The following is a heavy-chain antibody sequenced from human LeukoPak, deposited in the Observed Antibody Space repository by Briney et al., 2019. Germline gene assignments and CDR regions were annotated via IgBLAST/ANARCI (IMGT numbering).Heavy chain of an antibody. CDR3: ARGTGITIFGVVTQFDY. V-gene: IGHV1-2*02. Sequence: ASVKVSCKASGYTFTGYYMHWVRQAPGQGLEWMGWINPNSGGTNYAQNFQGRVTMTRDTSISTAYMELSRLRSDDTAVYYCARGTGITIFGVVTQFDYWGQGTLVTVSS. CDR1: GYTFTGYY. D-gene: IGHD3-3*01. J-gene: IGHJ4*02. CDR2: INPNSGGT.